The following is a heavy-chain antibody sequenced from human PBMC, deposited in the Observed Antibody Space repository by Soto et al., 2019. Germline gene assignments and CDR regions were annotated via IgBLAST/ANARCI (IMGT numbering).Heavy chain of an antibody. D-gene: IGHD3-22*01. V-gene: IGHV5-51*01. CDR2: IYPGDSDT. J-gene: IGHJ4*02. CDR1: GYTFSNFW. Sequence: GESLQISCQCSGYTFSNFWIGWVRQLPGQGLEWMGIIYPGDSDTRYSPSFQGQVTISADKSISTAYLQWSSLKASDTAMYYCARRGPISSGDALDYWGQGTLVTVSS. CDR3: ARRGPISSGDALDY.